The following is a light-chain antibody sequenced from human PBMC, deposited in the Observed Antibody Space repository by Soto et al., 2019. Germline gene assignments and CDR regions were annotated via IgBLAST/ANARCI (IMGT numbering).Light chain of an antibody. CDR3: QQFNSDPFT. J-gene: IGKJ3*01. Sequence: DIQLTQSPSFLSASVGDRVTITCRASQGITTDLAWYQQKPGKAPKLLIYAASSLQRGVPSTFSGSGFGTEVTLTISSLQPEDFATYFCQQFNSDPFTFGPGTTGDFK. CDR2: AAS. CDR1: QGITTD. V-gene: IGKV1-9*01.